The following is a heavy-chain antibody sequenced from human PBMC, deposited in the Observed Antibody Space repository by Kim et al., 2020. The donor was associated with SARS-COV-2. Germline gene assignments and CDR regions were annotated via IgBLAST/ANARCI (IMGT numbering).Heavy chain of an antibody. CDR3: SKASGGLPRD. J-gene: IGHJ4*02. CDR1: GFTFADSV. CDR2: VSGDGGTT. Sequence: GGSLRLSCAASGFTFADSVMHWVRQAPGKGLEWVALVSGDGGTTYYADSVKGRFTISRDNSKDSLYLQMNSLRTDDTAFYYCSKASGGLPRDWGQGTLVTVSA. V-gene: IGHV3-43*02. D-gene: IGHD3-10*01.